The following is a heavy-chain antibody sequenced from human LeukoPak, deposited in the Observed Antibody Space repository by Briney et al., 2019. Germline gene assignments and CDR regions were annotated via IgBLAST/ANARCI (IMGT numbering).Heavy chain of an antibody. CDR3: ARFIQEGYCSGGSCYGDDY. J-gene: IGHJ4*02. Sequence: AASVKVSCKASGYTFTSYGISWVRQAPGQGLEWMGWISAYNGNTNYAQKLQGRVTMTTDTSTSTAYMELRSLRSDDTAVYYCARFIQEGYCSGGSCYGDDYWGQGTLVTVSS. D-gene: IGHD2-15*01. CDR2: ISAYNGNT. V-gene: IGHV1-18*01. CDR1: GYTFTSYG.